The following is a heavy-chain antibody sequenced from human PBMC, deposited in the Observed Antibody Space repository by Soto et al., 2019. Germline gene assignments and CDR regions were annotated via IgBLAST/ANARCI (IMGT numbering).Heavy chain of an antibody. J-gene: IGHJ6*02. D-gene: IGHD2-15*01. V-gene: IGHV1-69*01. Sequence: QVQLVQSGAEVKKPGSSVKVSCKASGGTFSSYAISWVRQAPGQGLEWMGGIIPIFGTANYAQKFQGRVTITADESTSKAYMELSSLRSEDTAVYYCARGIVVVVSVESSYYYGMDVWGQGTTVTVSS. CDR2: IIPIFGTA. CDR1: GGTFSSYA. CDR3: ARGIVVVVSVESSYYYGMDV.